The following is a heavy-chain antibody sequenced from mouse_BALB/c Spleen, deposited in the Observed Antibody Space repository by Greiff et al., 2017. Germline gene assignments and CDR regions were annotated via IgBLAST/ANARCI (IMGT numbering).Heavy chain of an antibody. CDR2: IDPENGNT. V-gene: IGHV14-1*02. Sequence: EVKLQESGAELVRPGALVKLSCKASGFNIKDYYMHWVKQRPEQGLEWIGWIDPENGNTIYDPKFQGKASITADTSSNTAYLQLSSLTSEDTAVYYCARRGGTGYFDVWGAGTTVTVSS. J-gene: IGHJ1*01. CDR1: GFNIKDYY. CDR3: ARRGGTGYFDV. D-gene: IGHD3-3*01.